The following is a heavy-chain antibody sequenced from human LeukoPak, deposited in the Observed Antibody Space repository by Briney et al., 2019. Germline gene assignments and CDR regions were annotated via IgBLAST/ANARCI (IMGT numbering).Heavy chain of an antibody. Sequence: GGSLRLSCAASGFTVSSNYMSWVRQAPGKGLEWVSVIYSGGSTYYADSVKGRFTISRDNSKNTLYLQMNSLRAEDTAVYYRARDRAYSSGWYAEFYYYYGMDVWGQGTTVTVSS. CDR3: ARDRAYSSGWYAEFYYYYGMDV. D-gene: IGHD6-19*01. J-gene: IGHJ6*02. CDR1: GFTVSSNY. CDR2: IYSGGST. V-gene: IGHV3-66*01.